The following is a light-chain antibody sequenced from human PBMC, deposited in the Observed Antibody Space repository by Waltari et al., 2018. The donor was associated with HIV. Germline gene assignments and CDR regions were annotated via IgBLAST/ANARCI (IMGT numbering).Light chain of an antibody. Sequence: DIVMTQSPDSLAVSLGERAPIYCKSSQSVLYSSNNKNYLAWYQQKPGQPPKLVIYWASTRESGVPDRFSGSGSGTDFTLTISSLQAEDVAVYYCQQYYSTPQTFGQGTKVEIK. CDR2: WAS. CDR3: QQYYSTPQT. CDR1: QSVLYSSNNKNY. V-gene: IGKV4-1*01. J-gene: IGKJ1*01.